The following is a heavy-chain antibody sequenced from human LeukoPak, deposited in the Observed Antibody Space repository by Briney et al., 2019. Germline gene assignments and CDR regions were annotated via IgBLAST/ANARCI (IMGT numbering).Heavy chain of an antibody. CDR2: AGWAGGTT. CDR1: GFNFDRYT. J-gene: IGHJ4*02. D-gene: IGHD3-10*02. V-gene: IGHV3-43*01. CDR3: AKELDTMFFDY. Sequence: GGSLRLSCATSGFNFDRYTIHWVRQAPGKGLEWVSLAGWAGGTTFYSDSVRGRFTISGDSGRKSVYLQMNSLTTDDTAFYFCAKELDTMFFDYWGQGALVTVSS.